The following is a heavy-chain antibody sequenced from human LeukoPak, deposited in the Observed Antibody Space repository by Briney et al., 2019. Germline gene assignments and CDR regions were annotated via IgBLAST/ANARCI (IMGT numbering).Heavy chain of an antibody. V-gene: IGHV3-30*18. CDR1: GFTFSSYG. Sequence: GRSLRLSCAASGFTFSSYGMHWVRQAPGKGLEWVAVISYDGSNKYYADSVKGRFTISRDNSKNTLYLQMNNLRAEDTAVYYCAKDSGIPARGKVEYFQDWGQGTLVTVSS. CDR3: AKDSGIPARGKVEYFQD. D-gene: IGHD6-13*01. CDR2: ISYDGSNK. J-gene: IGHJ1*01.